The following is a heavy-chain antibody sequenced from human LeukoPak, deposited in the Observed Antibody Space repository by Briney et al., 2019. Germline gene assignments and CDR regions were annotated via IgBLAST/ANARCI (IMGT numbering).Heavy chain of an antibody. CDR2: IYYSGST. V-gene: IGHV4-31*03. Sequence: SETLSLTCTVSGGSISSGGYCWSWIRQHPGKGLEWIGYIYYSGSTYYNPSLKSRVTISVDTSKNQFSLKLCSVTAADTAVYYCARDRSGEGFGEFYNWFDPWGQGTLVTVSS. D-gene: IGHD3-10*01. J-gene: IGHJ5*02. CDR3: ARDRSGEGFGEFYNWFDP. CDR1: GGSISSGGYC.